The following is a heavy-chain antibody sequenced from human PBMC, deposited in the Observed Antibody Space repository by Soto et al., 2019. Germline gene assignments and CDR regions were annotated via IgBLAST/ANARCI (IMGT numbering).Heavy chain of an antibody. J-gene: IGHJ5*02. Sequence: QVRLVQSGAEVKKPGAPVKVSCKASGYTFTGYYMHWVRQAPGQGLEWMGWINPNSGGTNYAQKFQGRVTMTRDTSISTAYMELSRLRSDDTAVYYCARETIAAAGTHWFDPWGQGTLVTVSS. CDR2: INPNSGGT. D-gene: IGHD6-13*01. V-gene: IGHV1-2*02. CDR1: GYTFTGYY. CDR3: ARETIAAAGTHWFDP.